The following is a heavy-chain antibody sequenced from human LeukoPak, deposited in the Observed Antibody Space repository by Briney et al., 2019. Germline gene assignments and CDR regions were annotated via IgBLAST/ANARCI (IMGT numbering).Heavy chain of an antibody. J-gene: IGHJ4*02. V-gene: IGHV4-39*01. Sequence: SETLSLTCTVSGGSISSSSYYWGWIRQPPGKGLEWIGNIYYSGSTYYNPSLESRFTISVDTSKNQFSLKLTSVTAADTAVYYCARRTPYDVLTGYYNFDYWGQGTLVTVSS. CDR2: IYYSGST. D-gene: IGHD3-9*01. CDR3: ARRTPYDVLTGYYNFDY. CDR1: GGSISSSSYY.